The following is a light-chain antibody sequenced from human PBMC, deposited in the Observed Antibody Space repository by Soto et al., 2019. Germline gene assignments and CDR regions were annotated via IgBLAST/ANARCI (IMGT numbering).Light chain of an antibody. CDR2: QIS. CDR1: ESLVHSDGKTY. J-gene: IGKJ1*01. V-gene: IGKV2-24*01. CDR3: MQASQLRT. Sequence: IVLTQTPLSSAVTLGQPASFSCESSESLVHSDGKTYLGWLHLRPGQPPRLLIYQISKRPPGVPDRFRGSGAGTNFTLKISRVEPEDVGIFYCMQASQLRTFGQGTKVEIK.